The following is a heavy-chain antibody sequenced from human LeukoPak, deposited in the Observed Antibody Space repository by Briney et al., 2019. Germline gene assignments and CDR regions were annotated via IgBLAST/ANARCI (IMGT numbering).Heavy chain of an antibody. Sequence: GGSLRLSCAAPGFTFSSYGMSWVRQAPGKGLEWVSVIYSGGSTYYADPVKGRFTISRDNSKNTLYLQMNSLRAEDTAVYYCARDGWVINSSGYKDAFDIWGQGTMVTVSS. D-gene: IGHD3-22*01. J-gene: IGHJ3*02. V-gene: IGHV3-66*01. CDR1: GFTFSSYG. CDR3: ARDGWVINSSGYKDAFDI. CDR2: IYSGGST.